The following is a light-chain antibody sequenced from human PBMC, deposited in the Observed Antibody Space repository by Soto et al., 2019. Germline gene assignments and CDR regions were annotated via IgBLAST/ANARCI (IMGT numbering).Light chain of an antibody. J-gene: IGLJ1*01. CDR2: QDT. CDR3: QAWDTSTYV. CDR1: ILGDKY. V-gene: IGLV3-1*01. Sequence: SYELTQPPSVSVSPGQTASITGSGDILGDKYASWYQQKPGQSPVLVIYQDTKRPSGIPERFSGSNSGNTATLTISGTQALDEADYYCQAWDTSTYVFGTGTKVTVL.